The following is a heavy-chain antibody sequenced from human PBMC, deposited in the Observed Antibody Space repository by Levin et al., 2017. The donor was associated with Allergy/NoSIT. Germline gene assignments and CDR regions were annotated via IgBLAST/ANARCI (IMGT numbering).Heavy chain of an antibody. D-gene: IGHD3-10*01. J-gene: IGHJ6*03. CDR2: INSDGSST. CDR3: AREPSRGYYYYMDV. V-gene: IGHV3-74*01. Sequence: GGSLRLSCAASGFTFSSYWMHWVRQAPGKGLVWVSRINSDGSSTSYADSVKGRFTISRDNAKNTLYLQMNSLRAEDTAVYYCAREPSRGYYYYMDVWGKGTTVTVSS. CDR1: GFTFSSYW.